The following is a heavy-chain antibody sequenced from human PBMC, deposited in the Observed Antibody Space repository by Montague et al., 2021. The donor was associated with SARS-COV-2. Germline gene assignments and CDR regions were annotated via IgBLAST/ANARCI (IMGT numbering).Heavy chain of an antibody. CDR1: GGSISSSSYY. D-gene: IGHD6-13*01. CDR3: ARVGRQQLVRLSGMDV. CDR2: IYYSGSN. Sequence: ETLFLTCTVSGGSISSSSYYWGWIRQPPGKGLEWIGGIYYSGSNYYNPSLKTRVTISVDTSKNQFSLKLSSVTAADTAVYYCARVGRQQLVRLSGMDVWGEGTTVTGSS. J-gene: IGHJ6*04. V-gene: IGHV4-39*07.